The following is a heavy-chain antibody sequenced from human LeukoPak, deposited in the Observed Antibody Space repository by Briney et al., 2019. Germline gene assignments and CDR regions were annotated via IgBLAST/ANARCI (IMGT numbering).Heavy chain of an antibody. Sequence: PSETLSLTCTVSGGSISSYYWSWIRQPPGKGLEWIGYIYYSGSTNYNPSLKSRVTISVDTSKNQFSLKLSSVTAADTAVYYCAMSGVAAAGPWYFDLWGRGTLVTVSS. V-gene: IGHV4-59*08. CDR1: GGSISSYY. CDR3: AMSGVAAAGPWYFDL. J-gene: IGHJ2*01. CDR2: IYYSGST. D-gene: IGHD6-13*01.